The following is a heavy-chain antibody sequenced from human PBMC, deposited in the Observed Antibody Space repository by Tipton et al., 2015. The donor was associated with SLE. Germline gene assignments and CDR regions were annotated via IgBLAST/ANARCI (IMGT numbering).Heavy chain of an antibody. Sequence: TLSLTCAVYGGSFSGYYWSWIRQPPGKGLEWIGYIYYSGSTYYNPSLKSRVTISVDTSKNQFSLKLSSVTAADTAVYYCARGGYYYDSPGAFDIWGQGTMVTVSS. CDR2: IYYSGST. CDR3: ARGGYYYDSPGAFDI. V-gene: IGHV4-30-4*01. CDR1: GGSFSGYY. D-gene: IGHD3-22*01. J-gene: IGHJ3*02.